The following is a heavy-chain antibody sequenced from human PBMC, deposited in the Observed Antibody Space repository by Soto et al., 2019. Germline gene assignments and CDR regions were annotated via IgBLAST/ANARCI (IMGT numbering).Heavy chain of an antibody. D-gene: IGHD6-13*01. V-gene: IGHV3-66*01. CDR3: SRGGLLYSSSWYIDY. Sequence: EVQLVESGGGLVQPGGSLRLSCAASGFTVSSNYMSWVRQAPGKGLEWVSVISSGGSTYYADSVKGRFTISRDNSKNSLYLQMNRLSAEGTAVYYCSRGGLLYSSSWYIDYWGQGTLVTVSS. J-gene: IGHJ4*02. CDR2: ISSGGST. CDR1: GFTVSSNY.